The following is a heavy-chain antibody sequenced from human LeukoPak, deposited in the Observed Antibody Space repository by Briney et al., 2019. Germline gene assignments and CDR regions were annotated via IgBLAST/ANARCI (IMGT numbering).Heavy chain of an antibody. CDR1: GFTFSSYG. J-gene: IGHJ3*02. CDR3: ARSSSSLLDYGDYEDAFDI. Sequence: GGSLRLSCAASGFTFSSYGMHWVRQAPGKGLERVAFIRYDGSNKYYADSVKGRFTISRDNSKNTLYPQMNNLRAEDTAVYYCARSSSSLLDYGDYEDAFDIWGQGTMVTVSS. D-gene: IGHD4-17*01. V-gene: IGHV3-30*02. CDR2: IRYDGSNK.